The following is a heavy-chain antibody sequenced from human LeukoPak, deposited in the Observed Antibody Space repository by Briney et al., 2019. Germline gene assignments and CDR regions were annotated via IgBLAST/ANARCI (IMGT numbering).Heavy chain of an antibody. J-gene: IGHJ3*02. CDR2: IYSGGST. Sequence: PGGSLRLSCAASGFTVSNNYMSWVRQSPGKGLEWVSIIYSGGSTYYADSVKDRFTISRDTSKNTLYLQMHSLRAEDMAVYYCARTWVDTTMALDAFDTWGQGTMVTVSS. V-gene: IGHV3-66*01. D-gene: IGHD5-18*01. CDR3: ARTWVDTTMALDAFDT. CDR1: GFTVSNNY.